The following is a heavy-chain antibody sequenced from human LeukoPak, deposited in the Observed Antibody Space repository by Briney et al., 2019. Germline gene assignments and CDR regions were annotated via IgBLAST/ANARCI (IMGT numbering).Heavy chain of an antibody. D-gene: IGHD6-13*01. CDR3: ARDTHWGPAAGTWRPFDY. CDR2: ISAYNGNT. V-gene: IGHV1-18*01. J-gene: IGHJ4*02. Sequence: GASVKVSCKASGYTFTSYGISWVRQAPGHGLEWMGWISAYNGNTNYAQKLQGRVTMTTDTSTSTAYMELRSLRSDDTAVYYCARDTHWGPAAGTWRPFDYRGQGTLVTVSS. CDR1: GYTFTSYG.